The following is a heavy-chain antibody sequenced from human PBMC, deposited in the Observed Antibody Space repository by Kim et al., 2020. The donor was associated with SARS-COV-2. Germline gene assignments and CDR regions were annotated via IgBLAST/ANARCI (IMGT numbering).Heavy chain of an antibody. J-gene: IGHJ5*02. V-gene: IGHV4-4*02. Sequence: SETLSLTCAVSGGSISSSNWWSWVRQPPGKGLEWIGEIYHSGSTNYNPSLKSRVTISVDKSKNQFSLKLSSVTAADTAVYYCARERNRGYCSGGSCKPSNPRGGYWFDPWGQGTLVTVSS. CDR2: IYHSGST. D-gene: IGHD2-15*01. CDR3: ARERNRGYCSGGSCKPSNPRGGYWFDP. CDR1: GGSISSSNW.